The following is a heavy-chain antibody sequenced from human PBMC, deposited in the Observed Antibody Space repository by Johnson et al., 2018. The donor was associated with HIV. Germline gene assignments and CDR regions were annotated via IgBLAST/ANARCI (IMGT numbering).Heavy chain of an antibody. CDR1: GFTFSNAW. V-gene: IGHV3-23*04. J-gene: IGHJ3*02. D-gene: IGHD6-13*01. Sequence: EVQLVESGGGLVQPGGSLRLSCAASGFTFSNAWMNWVRQAPGKGLQWVGRISWNSGIIDFADSVRGRFSISRDKSKDTLYLQMSSLRAEDTAVYYCAKEEGLAAAVTGEAFDIWGQGTMVTVSS. CDR3: AKEEGLAAAVTGEAFDI. CDR2: ISWNSGII.